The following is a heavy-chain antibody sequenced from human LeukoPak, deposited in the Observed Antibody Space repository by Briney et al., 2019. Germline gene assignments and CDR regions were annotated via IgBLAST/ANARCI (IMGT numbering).Heavy chain of an antibody. CDR2: ISNDGSKK. CDR3: AKDRYSYAFEYSDS. D-gene: IGHD5-18*01. CDR1: GFTFSSYG. V-gene: IGHV3-30*18. J-gene: IGHJ4*02. Sequence: SGGSLRLSCAASGFTFSSYGMHWVRQALGKGLDWVAVISNDGSKKYYADSVKGRFTISRDNSKNTLSLQVSSLRTEDTAVYYCAKDRYSYAFEYSDSWGQGTLVTVSS.